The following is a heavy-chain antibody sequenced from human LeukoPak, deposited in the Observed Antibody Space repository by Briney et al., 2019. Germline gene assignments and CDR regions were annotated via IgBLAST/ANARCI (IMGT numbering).Heavy chain of an antibody. Sequence: GGSLRLSCAASGFTFSSYEMNWVRQAPGKGLEWVSYISSSGSTTYYADSVKGRFTISRDNAKNSLYLQMNSLRAEDTAVYYCARDDSRAAWGQGTLVTVSS. CDR2: ISSSGSTT. V-gene: IGHV3-48*03. CDR3: ARDDSRAA. D-gene: IGHD3-22*01. J-gene: IGHJ5*02. CDR1: GFTFSSYE.